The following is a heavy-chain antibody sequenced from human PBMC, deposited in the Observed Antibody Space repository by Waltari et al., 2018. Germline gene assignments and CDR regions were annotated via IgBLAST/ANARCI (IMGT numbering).Heavy chain of an antibody. V-gene: IGHV4-34*01. Sequence: QVQLQQWGAGLLKPSEPLSLTCAVYGGSFSGYYSSWIRQTPGKGLEWIGEINHSGSTNYNPSLKSRVTISVDTSKNQFSLKLSSVTAADTAVYYCASGLGIAAAGTRGYMDVWGKGTTVTVSS. D-gene: IGHD6-13*01. J-gene: IGHJ6*03. CDR3: ASGLGIAAAGTRGYMDV. CDR2: INHSGST. CDR1: GGSFSGYY.